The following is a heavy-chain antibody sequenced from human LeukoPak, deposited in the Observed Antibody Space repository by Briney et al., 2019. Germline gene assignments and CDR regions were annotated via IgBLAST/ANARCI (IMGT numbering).Heavy chain of an antibody. D-gene: IGHD2-2*01. CDR1: GYTLIQLA. CDR3: ATEGSISASGFDS. Sequence: ASVKVSCKVAGYTLIQLAVHWVRQAPGKGLVWMGGFNPENGEIIYAQSLEGRVAMTEDTSKDTAYMELSSLRSEDTAVYYCATEGSISASGFDSWGQGTLVTVSS. CDR2: FNPENGEI. V-gene: IGHV1-24*01. J-gene: IGHJ4*02.